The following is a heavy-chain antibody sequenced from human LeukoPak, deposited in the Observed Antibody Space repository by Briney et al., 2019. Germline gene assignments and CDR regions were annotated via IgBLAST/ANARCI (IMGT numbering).Heavy chain of an antibody. CDR2: IYYSGST. J-gene: IGHJ4*02. V-gene: IGHV4-59*08. Sequence: PSETLSLTCTVSGGSISSYYWSWTRQPPGKGLEWIGYIYYSGSTNYNPSLKSRVTISVDTSKNQFSLKLSSVTAADTAVYYCARRSSYYFDYWGQGTLVTVSS. CDR3: ARRSSYYFDY. CDR1: GGSISSYY.